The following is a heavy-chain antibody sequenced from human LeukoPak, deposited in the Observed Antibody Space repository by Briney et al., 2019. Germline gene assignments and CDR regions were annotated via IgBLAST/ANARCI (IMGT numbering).Heavy chain of an antibody. Sequence: ASVEVSCKASGYTFTNYGITWVRQAPGHGLEWMGWITGYNANTHYAQKFQGRVTMTTDTSTSTAYMELRSLRSDDTAVYYCASNNRGRYYDSSGYSNWFDPWGQGTLVTVSS. V-gene: IGHV1-18*01. CDR1: GYTFTNYG. CDR2: ITGYNANT. CDR3: ASNNRGRYYDSSGYSNWFDP. D-gene: IGHD3-22*01. J-gene: IGHJ5*02.